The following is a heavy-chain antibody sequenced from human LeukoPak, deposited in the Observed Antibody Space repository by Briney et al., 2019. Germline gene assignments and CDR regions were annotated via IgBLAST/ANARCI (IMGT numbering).Heavy chain of an antibody. CDR3: AKALWFGEYYFDY. V-gene: IGHV3-23*01. J-gene: IGHJ4*02. CDR2: ITSRGEGT. CDR1: EFTFSIYA. D-gene: IGHD3-10*01. Sequence: GGSLRLSCAASEFTFSIYAMSWVRQAPGKGLEWVSSITSRGEGTWYAGSVKGRFTISRDNSKSTLYLQMNSLRAEDTAVYYCAKALWFGEYYFDYWGQGTLVTVSS.